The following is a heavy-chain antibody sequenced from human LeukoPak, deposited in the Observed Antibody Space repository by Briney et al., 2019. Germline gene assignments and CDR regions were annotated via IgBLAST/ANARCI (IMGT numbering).Heavy chain of an antibody. J-gene: IGHJ6*03. CDR1: GGAITSHY. D-gene: IGHD2-15*01. V-gene: IGHV4-59*11. CDR2: ISNSGST. CDR3: GRDALVGYFSYYYMDV. Sequence: SETLSLTCTVPGGAITSHYWTWIRQSPVKGLEWIGDISNSGSTSYNPSLKSRVTVSIDTSKNQFSLKLSSVTAADTAVYYCGRDALVGYFSYYYMDVWGKGTTVTVSS.